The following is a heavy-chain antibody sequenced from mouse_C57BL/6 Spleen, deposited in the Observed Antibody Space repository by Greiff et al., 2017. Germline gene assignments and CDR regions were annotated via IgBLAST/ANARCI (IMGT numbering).Heavy chain of an antibody. CDR1: GFNIKDYY. CDR2: IDPEDGDT. CDR3: TTWDGGLAWFAY. J-gene: IGHJ3*01. Sequence: VQLQQSGAELVRPGASVKLSCTASGFNIKDYYMHWVKQRPEQGLEWIGRIDPEDGDTEYAPKFQGKATMTADTSSNTAYLQLSSLTSEDTAVYYCTTWDGGLAWFAYWGQGTLVTVSA. V-gene: IGHV14-1*01. D-gene: IGHD4-1*01.